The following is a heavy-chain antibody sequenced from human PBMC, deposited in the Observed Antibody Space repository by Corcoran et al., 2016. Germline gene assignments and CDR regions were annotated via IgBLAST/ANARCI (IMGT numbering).Heavy chain of an antibody. CDR2: TDWDDDK. J-gene: IGHJ6*02. V-gene: IGHV2-70*04. D-gene: IGHD5-18*01. CDR3: ARRSGYRFGMDA. CDR1: GFSLTSNGVR. Sequence: QVTLKESGPALVKPTQTLTLTCTFSGFSLTSNGVRVNWSRQHPVKALEWLARTDWDDDKFYSTSLKTSLTITKDTSKNQVVLTMNNMDHVDTATYYCARRSGYRFGMDAWGQGTTVTVSS.